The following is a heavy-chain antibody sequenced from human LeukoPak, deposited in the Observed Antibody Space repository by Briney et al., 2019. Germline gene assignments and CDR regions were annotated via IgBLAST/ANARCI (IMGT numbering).Heavy chain of an antibody. CDR2: IYHSGST. J-gene: IGHJ4*02. CDR1: GGSISSYY. D-gene: IGHD6-13*01. CDR3: ARRAAAGIIDY. Sequence: SETLSLTCTVSGGSISSYYRSWIRQPPGKGLEWIGYIYHSGSTYYNPSLKSRVTISVDRSKNQFSLKLSSVTAADTAVYYCARRAAAGIIDYWGQGTLVTVSS. V-gene: IGHV4-59*12.